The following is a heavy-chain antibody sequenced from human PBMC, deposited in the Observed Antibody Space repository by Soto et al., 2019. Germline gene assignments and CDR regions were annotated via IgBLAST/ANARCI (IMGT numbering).Heavy chain of an antibody. V-gene: IGHV3-23*01. CDR3: AKDTVPHYYGSGSYYKA. J-gene: IGHJ4*02. CDR1: GFTFSSYA. Sequence: EVQLLESGGGLVQPGGSLRLSCAASGFTFSSYAMSWVRQAPGKGLEWVSAISGSGGSTYYADSVKGRFTISRDNSKNTLYLQMNSLRAEDTDVYYCAKDTVPHYYGSGSYYKAWGQGTLVTVSS. CDR2: ISGSGGST. D-gene: IGHD3-10*01.